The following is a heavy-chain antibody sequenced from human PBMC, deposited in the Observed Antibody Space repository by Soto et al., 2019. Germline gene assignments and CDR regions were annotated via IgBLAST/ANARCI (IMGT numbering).Heavy chain of an antibody. Sequence: QLQLQESGSGLVKPSQTLSLTCAVSGGSISSGGYSWSWIRQPPGKGLEWIGYIYHSGSTYYNPSLKSRITISVDRSKNQFSLKLNSVTAADTAVYYCAGAGGLGAVAVDCWGQGTLVTVSS. CDR3: AGAGGLGAVAVDC. V-gene: IGHV4-30-2*01. CDR2: IYHSGST. J-gene: IGHJ4*02. CDR1: GGSISSGGYS. D-gene: IGHD6-19*01.